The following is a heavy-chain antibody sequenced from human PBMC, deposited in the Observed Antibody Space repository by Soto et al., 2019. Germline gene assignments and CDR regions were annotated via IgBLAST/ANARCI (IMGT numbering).Heavy chain of an antibody. Sequence: GRSLRLSCAASGFTFSSYAMHWVRQAPGKGLEWVAVISYDGSNKYYADSVKGRFTISRDNSKNTLYLQMNSLRAEDTAVYYCARDLGWQLVYYYYGMDVWGQGTTVTVSS. D-gene: IGHD6-6*01. CDR2: ISYDGSNK. CDR3: ARDLGWQLVYYYYGMDV. CDR1: GFTFSSYA. J-gene: IGHJ6*02. V-gene: IGHV3-30-3*01.